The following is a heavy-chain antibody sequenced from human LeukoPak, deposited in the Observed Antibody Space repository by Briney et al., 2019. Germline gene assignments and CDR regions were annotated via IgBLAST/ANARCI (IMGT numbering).Heavy chain of an antibody. D-gene: IGHD3-22*01. CDR2: INPSGGST. CDR1: GYTFINYY. J-gene: IGHJ4*02. V-gene: IGHV1-46*01. Sequence: ASVKVSCKASGYTFINYYMHWVRQAPGQGLEWMGIINPSGGSTSYAQKFQGRVTMTRDMSTSTVYMELSSLRSEDTAVYYCARNYYYDSSGLCDYWGQGTLVTVSS. CDR3: ARNYYYDSSGLCDY.